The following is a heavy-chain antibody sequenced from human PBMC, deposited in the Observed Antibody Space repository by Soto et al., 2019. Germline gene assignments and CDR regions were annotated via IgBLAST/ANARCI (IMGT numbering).Heavy chain of an antibody. CDR1: GFTFSRYS. Sequence: EVQLVESGGGLVKPGGSLRLSCAASGFTFSRYSMNWARQAPGKGLEWVSSISSRSDFIYYAGSVKGRFTISRDNAKNSLYLQMNSLRAEDTAVYYCARDWRTAITWGQGTLVTVSS. D-gene: IGHD5-18*01. J-gene: IGHJ5*02. CDR2: ISSRSDFI. CDR3: ARDWRTAIT. V-gene: IGHV3-21*01.